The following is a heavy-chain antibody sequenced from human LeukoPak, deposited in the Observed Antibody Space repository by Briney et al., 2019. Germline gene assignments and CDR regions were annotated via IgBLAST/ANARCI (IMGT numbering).Heavy chain of an antibody. CDR3: ARHKLYEPMTYHFDL. CDR2: ISPGDSES. Sequence: GESLKISCKGSGYSFTSYWIGWVRQRPGEGLEWMGIISPGDSESRYGPSFQGQVTMSVDKSINTAYLQWSSLKASDTAIYYCARHKLYEPMTYHFDLWGQGTLLTVSS. V-gene: IGHV5-51*01. CDR1: GYSFTSYW. J-gene: IGHJ4*02. D-gene: IGHD3-10*01.